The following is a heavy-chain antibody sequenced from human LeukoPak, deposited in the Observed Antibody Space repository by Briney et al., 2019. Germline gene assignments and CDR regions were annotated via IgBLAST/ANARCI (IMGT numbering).Heavy chain of an antibody. CDR2: ISGSGGST. D-gene: IGHD3-3*01. CDR1: GFTFSSYA. V-gene: IGHV3-23*01. Sequence: PGGPLRLSCAASGFTFSSYAMSWVRQAPGKGLEWVSAISGSGGSTYYADSVKGRFTISRDNSKNTLYLQMNSLRAEDTAVYYCAKAGGGLEYYFDYWGQGTLVTVSS. J-gene: IGHJ4*02. CDR3: AKAGGGLEYYFDY.